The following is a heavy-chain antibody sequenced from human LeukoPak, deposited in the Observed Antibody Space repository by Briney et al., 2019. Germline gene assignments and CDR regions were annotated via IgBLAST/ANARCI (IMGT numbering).Heavy chain of an antibody. D-gene: IGHD3-9*01. V-gene: IGHV4-30-4*08. CDR1: GGPISSGDYY. Sequence: SETLSLTCTVSGGPISSGDYYWSWIRQPPGKGLEWLGYIYYSGSTYYNPYFKSRVSISVDTSKNQFSLKLSSVTAADTAVYYCARVGSDDILTGIDYWGQGTLVTVSS. J-gene: IGHJ4*02. CDR2: IYYSGST. CDR3: ARVGSDDILTGIDY.